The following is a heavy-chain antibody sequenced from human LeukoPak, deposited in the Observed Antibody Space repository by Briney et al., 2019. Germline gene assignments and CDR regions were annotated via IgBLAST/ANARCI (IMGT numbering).Heavy chain of an antibody. D-gene: IGHD2-15*01. V-gene: IGHV1-2*02. CDR1: GYTFTSYY. Sequence: ASVKVSCKASGYTFTSYYMHWVRQAPGQGLEWMGWINPNSGGTNYAQKFLGRVTMTRDTSISTAYMELSRLRSDDTAVYYCASAATGLLGFDPWGQGTLVTVSS. CDR3: ASAATGLLGFDP. CDR2: INPNSGGT. J-gene: IGHJ5*02.